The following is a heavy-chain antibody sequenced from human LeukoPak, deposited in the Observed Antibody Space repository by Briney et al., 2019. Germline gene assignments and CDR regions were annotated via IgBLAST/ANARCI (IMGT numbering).Heavy chain of an antibody. Sequence: ASVKVSCKASGYTFTSYYMHWVRQAPGQGLEWMGGIIPIFGTANYAQKFQGRVTITTDESTSTAYMELSSLRSEDTAVYYCARAGFAARPLPREWGQGTLVTVSS. CDR1: GYTFTSYY. CDR2: IIPIFGTA. CDR3: ARAGFAARPLPRE. V-gene: IGHV1-69*05. D-gene: IGHD6-6*01. J-gene: IGHJ4*02.